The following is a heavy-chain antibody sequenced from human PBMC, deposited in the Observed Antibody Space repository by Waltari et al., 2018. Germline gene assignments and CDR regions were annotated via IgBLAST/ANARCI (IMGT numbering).Heavy chain of an antibody. D-gene: IGHD2-15*01. V-gene: IGHV3-15*01. CDR2: IKSNSDGGTT. Sequence: EVRLVESGGGLVKPGESLRLSCATTGFTFKDAWMDWVSQAPGKGLEWVGRIKSNSDGGTTDFATSVKGRFILSRDDSTSTLSLQMTDLRIEDTGVYYCTTDPTLTMKVLKLDNHWGQGTLVTVSS. CDR3: TTDPTLTMKVLKLDNH. J-gene: IGHJ4*02. CDR1: GFTFKDAW.